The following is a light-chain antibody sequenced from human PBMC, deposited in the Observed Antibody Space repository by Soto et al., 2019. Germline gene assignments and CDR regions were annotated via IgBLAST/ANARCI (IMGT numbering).Light chain of an antibody. CDR1: SGHSSYI. J-gene: IGLJ2*01. Sequence: QPVLTQSSSASASLGSSVKLTCTLSSGHSSYIIAWHQQKPGKAPRYLMKLEGSGSYNKGSGVPDRFSGSSSGADRYLTISNLQFEAEADYYCETWDSNTRVFGGGTKVTVL. V-gene: IGLV4-60*02. CDR2: LEGSGSY. CDR3: ETWDSNTRV.